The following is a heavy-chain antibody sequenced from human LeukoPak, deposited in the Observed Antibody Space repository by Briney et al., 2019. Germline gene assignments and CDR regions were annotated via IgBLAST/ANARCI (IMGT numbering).Heavy chain of an antibody. CDR1: GYTFTSYA. CDR3: ARNRDGSDY. V-gene: IGHV1-3*01. Sequence: ASVKVSCKASGYTFTSYAMHWVRQAPGQGLEWMGWINAGNANIKYSQKFQGRVTITRDTSANTAYMELSSLRTEDTAVYYCARNRDGSDYWGQGTPVTVSS. CDR2: INAGNANI. D-gene: IGHD3-10*01. J-gene: IGHJ4*02.